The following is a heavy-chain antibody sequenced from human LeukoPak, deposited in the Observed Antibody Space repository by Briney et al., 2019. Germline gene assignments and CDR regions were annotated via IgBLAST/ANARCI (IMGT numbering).Heavy chain of an antibody. CDR3: ARPDASPYGSGSNYYYGMDV. CDR1: GGTFSSYA. V-gene: IGHV1-69*04. J-gene: IGHJ6*02. D-gene: IGHD3-10*01. CDR2: IIPILGIA. Sequence: SVKVSCKASGGTFSSYAISWVRQAPGQGLEWMGRIIPILGIANYAQKFQGRVTITADKSTSTAYMELGSLRSEDTAVYYCARPDASPYGSGSNYYYGMDVWGQGTTVTVSS.